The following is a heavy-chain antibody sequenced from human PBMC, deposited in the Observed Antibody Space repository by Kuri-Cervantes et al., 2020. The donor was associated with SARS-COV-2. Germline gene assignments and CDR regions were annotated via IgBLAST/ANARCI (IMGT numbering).Heavy chain of an antibody. Sequence: SETLSLTCTVSGGSISSYYWSWTRQPPGKGLEWIGYIYYSGSTNYNPSLKSRVTISVDTSKNQFSLKLSSVTAADTAVYYCARIGSYDFWSGYPSRPQYYYYYGMDVWGQGTTVTVSS. CDR1: GGSISSYY. CDR3: ARIGSYDFWSGYPSRPQYYYYYGMDV. D-gene: IGHD3-3*01. J-gene: IGHJ6*02. CDR2: IYYSGST. V-gene: IGHV4-59*01.